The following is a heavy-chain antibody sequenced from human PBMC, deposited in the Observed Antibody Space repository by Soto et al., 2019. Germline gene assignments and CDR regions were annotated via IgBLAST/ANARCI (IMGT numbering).Heavy chain of an antibody. V-gene: IGHV1-69*01. J-gene: IGHJ6*02. D-gene: IGHD1-26*01. CDR3: ARGKEPGHYYSYGLDV. Sequence: QVQLVQSGAELKKPGSSVKVSCKASGGTFGRHGISWVRQAPGQGLEWVGGTGPSLRTANYAEKFQARVTITADESASTAYMELSGLRSDDTAVYSCARGKEPGHYYSYGLDVWGQGTTVTVSS. CDR2: TGPSLRTA. CDR1: GGTFGRHG.